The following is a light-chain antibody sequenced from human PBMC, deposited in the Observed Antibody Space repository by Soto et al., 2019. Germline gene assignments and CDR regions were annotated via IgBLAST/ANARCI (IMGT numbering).Light chain of an antibody. CDR1: NIGGKS. Sequence: SYELTQPPSVSVAPGQTARITCGGNNIGGKSVHWYQQKPGQAPVLVVYDDSDRPSGIPDRFSGSNSGDTATLTIRRVEAGDEADYYCHVWDSSSEHYVFGTGTKGTVL. CDR3: HVWDSSSEHYV. V-gene: IGLV3-21*02. CDR2: DDS. J-gene: IGLJ1*01.